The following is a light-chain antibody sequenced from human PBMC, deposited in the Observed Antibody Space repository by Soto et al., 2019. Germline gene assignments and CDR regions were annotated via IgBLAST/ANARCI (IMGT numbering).Light chain of an antibody. CDR2: LNSDCSH. CDR3: QTWDAGIRV. CDR1: SGHSNYV. V-gene: IGLV4-69*01. J-gene: IGLJ2*01. Sequence: QAVVTQSPSASASLGASVKLTCTLSSGHSNYVIAWHQQQPEKGPRYWMKLNSDCSHSKGDGIPDRFSGYSSGAERYLTIPSLQSEDEADYYCQTWDAGIRVFGGGTQLTVL.